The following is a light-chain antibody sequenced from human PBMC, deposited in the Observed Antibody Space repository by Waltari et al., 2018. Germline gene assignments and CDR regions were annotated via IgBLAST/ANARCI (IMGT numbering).Light chain of an antibody. CDR3: QQVNSFPRT. V-gene: IGKV1-12*01. J-gene: IGKJ1*01. CDR1: QGIASR. CDR2: DAS. Sequence: DIQMTQSPSSVSASVGDRVTLTCRARQGIASRLAGYQQKPGKAPKLLIYDASSVHSGVPSRFSGSGSGTDFTLTIRSLQPEDFATYYCQQVNSFPRTFGQGPKVEVK.